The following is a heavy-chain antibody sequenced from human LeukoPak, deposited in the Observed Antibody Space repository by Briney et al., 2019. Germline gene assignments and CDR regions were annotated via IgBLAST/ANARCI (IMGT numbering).Heavy chain of an antibody. V-gene: IGHV3-48*03. Sequence: GGSLRLSCAASGFTFSSYEMNWVRQAPGKGLEWVSYISSSGSTIYYADSVKGRFTVSRDNAENSLYLQMNNLRADDAAVYYCASEGSVPYWGQGTLVTVSS. CDR3: ASEGSVPY. CDR1: GFTFSSYE. J-gene: IGHJ4*02. CDR2: ISSSGSTI. D-gene: IGHD6-6*01.